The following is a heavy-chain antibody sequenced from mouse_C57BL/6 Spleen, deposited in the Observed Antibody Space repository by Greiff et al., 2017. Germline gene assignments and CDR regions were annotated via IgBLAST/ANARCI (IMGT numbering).Heavy chain of an antibody. D-gene: IGHD2-5*01. Sequence: EVQLQQSGTVLARPGASVKMSCKTSGYIFTSYWMHWVKQRPGQGLEWIGAIYPGNSDTSYNQKFKGKAKLTAVTSASTAYMELSSLTNEDSAVYYCTRAYYSNYEVDAMDYWGQGTSVTVSS. J-gene: IGHJ4*01. V-gene: IGHV1-5*01. CDR3: TRAYYSNYEVDAMDY. CDR2: IYPGNSDT. CDR1: GYIFTSYW.